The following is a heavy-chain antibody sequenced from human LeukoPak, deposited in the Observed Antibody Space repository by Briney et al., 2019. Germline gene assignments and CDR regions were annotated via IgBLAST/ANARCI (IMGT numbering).Heavy chain of an antibody. CDR1: GFTFSSYA. V-gene: IGHV3-30*04. CDR2: ISYDGSNK. Sequence: GWSLRLSRAASGFTFSSYAMHWVRQAPGKGLEWVAVISYDGSNKYYADSVKGRFTISRDNSKNTLYLQMNSLRAEDTVVYYCARDYDYWGQGTLVTVSS. J-gene: IGHJ4*02. CDR3: ARDYDY.